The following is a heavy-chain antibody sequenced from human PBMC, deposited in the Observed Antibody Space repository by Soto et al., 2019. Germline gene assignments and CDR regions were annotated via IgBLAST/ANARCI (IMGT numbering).Heavy chain of an antibody. J-gene: IGHJ4*02. V-gene: IGHV1-18*01. CDR1: GYTFTSYG. Sequence: QVQLVQSGAEVKKPGASVKVSCKASGYTFTSYGISWVRQAPGQGLEWMGWISAYNGNTNYAQKLPRRVTMTTDTSTSTAYMELRSLRSDDPAVYYCARGPPSYYDSSGYYKYFDYWGQGTLVSVSS. CDR2: ISAYNGNT. CDR3: ARGPPSYYDSSGYYKYFDY. D-gene: IGHD3-22*01.